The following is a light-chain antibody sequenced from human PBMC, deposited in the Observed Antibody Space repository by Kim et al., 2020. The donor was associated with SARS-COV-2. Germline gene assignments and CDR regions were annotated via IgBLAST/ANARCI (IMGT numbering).Light chain of an antibody. CDR1: QDINRF. Sequence: SASVGDRVTITCRASQDINRFLAWFQQKPGKVPKRLIYHASTLQSGVPSRFSGSGSGTEFSLTISSLQPEDFATYYCLQHKSYPYSFGQGTQLEI. V-gene: IGKV1-17*03. CDR2: HAS. J-gene: IGKJ2*03. CDR3: LQHKSYPYS.